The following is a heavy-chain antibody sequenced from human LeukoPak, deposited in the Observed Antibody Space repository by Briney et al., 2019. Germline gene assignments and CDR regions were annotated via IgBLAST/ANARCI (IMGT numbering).Heavy chain of an antibody. CDR2: ISAYNGNT. J-gene: IGHJ1*01. D-gene: IGHD3-22*01. V-gene: IGHV1-18*01. Sequence: GASVKVSCKASGYTFTSYGISWVRQAPGQGLEWMGWISAYNGNTNYAQKLQGRVTMTTDTSTSTAYMELRSLRSDDTAVYYCARDQEGYYDSNLSQHWGQGTLVTVSS. CDR3: ARDQEGYYDSNLSQH. CDR1: GYTFTSYG.